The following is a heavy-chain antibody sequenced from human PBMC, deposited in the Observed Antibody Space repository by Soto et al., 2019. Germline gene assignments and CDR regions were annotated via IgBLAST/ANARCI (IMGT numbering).Heavy chain of an antibody. V-gene: IGHV3-30*18. CDR2: ISYDGSNK. J-gene: IGHJ4*02. CDR1: GFTFSSYG. Sequence: QVQLVESGGGVVQPGRSLRLSCAASGFTFSSYGMHWVRQAPGKGLEWVAVISYDGSNKYYADSVKGRFTISRDNFKNTLYLQMNNLRTEDTAVYYCAKGYGGNSGLDYWGQGTLVTVSS. D-gene: IGHD2-21*02. CDR3: AKGYGGNSGLDY.